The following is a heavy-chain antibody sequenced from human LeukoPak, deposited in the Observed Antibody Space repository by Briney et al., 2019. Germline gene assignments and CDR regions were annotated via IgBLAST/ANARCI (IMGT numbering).Heavy chain of an antibody. CDR3: VRDRGTYRPIDY. CDR1: AFSLNAYN. CDR2: ISYTGTYV. D-gene: IGHD1-26*01. V-gene: IGHV3-21*04. Sequence: GGSLRLSCAASAFSLNAYNMNWVRQAPGKGLEWVSSISYTGTYVYYADSVKGRFTISRDNAQNSLYLQMNSLRAEDTAIYYCVRDRGTYRPIDYWGQGTLVTVSS. J-gene: IGHJ4*02.